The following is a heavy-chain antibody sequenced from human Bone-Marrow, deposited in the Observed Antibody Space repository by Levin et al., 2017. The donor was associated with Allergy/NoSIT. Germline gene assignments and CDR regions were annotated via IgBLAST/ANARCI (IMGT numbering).Heavy chain of an antibody. CDR2: ISYDGSNK. CDR3: AKDDHSSGYYFFDY. D-gene: IGHD3-22*01. CDR1: GFTFSSYG. J-gene: IGHJ4*02. V-gene: IGHV3-30*18. Sequence: HTGGSLRLSCAASGFTFSSYGMHWVRQAPGKGLEWVAVISYDGSNKYYADSVKGRFTISRDNSKNTLYLQMNSLRAEDTAVYYCAKDDHSSGYYFFDYWGQGTLVTVSS.